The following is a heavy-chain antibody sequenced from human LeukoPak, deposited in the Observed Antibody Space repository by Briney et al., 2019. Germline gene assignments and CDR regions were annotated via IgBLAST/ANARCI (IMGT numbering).Heavy chain of an antibody. CDR2: INTNTGNP. CDR3: ARGGLYYYGSGSHFDP. CDR1: GYTFTSYA. Sequence: GASVKVSCKASGYTFTSYAMNWVRQAPGQGLEWMGWINTNTGNPTYAQGFTGRFVFSLDTSVSTAYLQISSLRAEDTAVYYCARGGLYYYGSGSHFDPWGQGTLVTVSS. D-gene: IGHD3-10*01. J-gene: IGHJ5*02. V-gene: IGHV7-4-1*02.